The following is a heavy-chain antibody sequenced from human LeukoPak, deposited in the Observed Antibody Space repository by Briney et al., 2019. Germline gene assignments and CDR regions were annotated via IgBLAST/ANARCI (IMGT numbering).Heavy chain of an antibody. CDR1: GFTFDDYA. CDR2: ISWNSGSI. V-gene: IGHV3-9*01. Sequence: GRSLRLSCAASGFTFDDYAMHWVRQAPGKGLEWVSGISWNSGSIGYADSVKGRFTISRDNAKNSLYLQMNSLRAEDTALYYCAKDKVYSGSCSLDYWGQGTLVTASS. CDR3: AKDKVYSGSCSLDY. D-gene: IGHD1-26*01. J-gene: IGHJ4*02.